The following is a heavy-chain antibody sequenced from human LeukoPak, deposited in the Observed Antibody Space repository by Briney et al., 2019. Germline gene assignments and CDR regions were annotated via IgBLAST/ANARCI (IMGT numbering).Heavy chain of an antibody. CDR1: GGSVTSGIYH. J-gene: IGHJ5*02. D-gene: IGHD3-16*01. CDR3: ARDHYYDGRGRFDP. V-gene: IGHV4-39*07. Sequence: PSETLSLTCSVSGGSVTSGIYHWGWFRQSPGKGLEWIGSVYFDGGTHYNPSLQSRVTISIDTSKNQFSLRLSSVTAADTALYYCARDHYYDGRGRFDPWGQGTLVTVSS. CDR2: VYFDGGT.